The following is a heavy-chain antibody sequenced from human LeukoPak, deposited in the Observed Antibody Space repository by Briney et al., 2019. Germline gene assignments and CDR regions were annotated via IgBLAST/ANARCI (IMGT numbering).Heavy chain of an antibody. CDR2: INPNSGGT. J-gene: IGHJ3*02. CDR3: ARENRGIAVAGNGAFDI. CDR1: GYTFTGYY. Sequence: GASVKVSCKASGYTFTGYYMRWVRQAPGQGLEWMGWINPNSGGTNYAQKFQGRVTMTRDMSTSTVYMELSSLRSEDTAVYYCARENRGIAVAGNGAFDIWGQGTMVTVSS. V-gene: IGHV1-2*02. D-gene: IGHD6-19*01.